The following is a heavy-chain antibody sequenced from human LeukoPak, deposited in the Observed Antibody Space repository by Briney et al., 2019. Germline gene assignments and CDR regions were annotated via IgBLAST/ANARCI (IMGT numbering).Heavy chain of an antibody. Sequence: SETLSLTCTVSGGSISSYYWSWIRQPAGKGLEWIGRIYTSGSTNYNPPLKSRVTMSVDTSKNQFSLKLRSVTAADTAVYYCARDKVVSADNWFDPWGQGTLVTVSS. CDR3: ARDKVVSADNWFDP. D-gene: IGHD3-22*01. V-gene: IGHV4-4*07. CDR1: GGSISSYY. J-gene: IGHJ5*02. CDR2: IYTSGST.